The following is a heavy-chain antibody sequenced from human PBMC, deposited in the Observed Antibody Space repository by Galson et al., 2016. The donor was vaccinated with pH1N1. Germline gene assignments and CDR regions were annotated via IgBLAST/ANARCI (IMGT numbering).Heavy chain of an antibody. Sequence: PALVKPTQTLTLTCTFSGFSLSTSGVGVGWIRQPPGKALERLALIYWNDDKRYSPSLKSRLTITKDTSKNQVVLTMTSMDPVDTATYYCAHSLYGDYVGWFDPWGQGTLVTVSS. CDR2: IYWNDDK. CDR3: AHSLYGDYVGWFDP. V-gene: IGHV2-5*01. CDR1: GFSLSTSGVG. D-gene: IGHD4-17*01. J-gene: IGHJ5*02.